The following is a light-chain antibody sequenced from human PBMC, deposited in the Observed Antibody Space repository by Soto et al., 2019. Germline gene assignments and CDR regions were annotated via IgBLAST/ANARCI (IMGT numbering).Light chain of an antibody. V-gene: IGKV1-9*01. J-gene: IGKJ5*01. CDR3: QQLSSYPQIT. Sequence: DIQMTHSPSTLSASVGDSGTITCRASQGISRYLSWYQQKPGRAPKLLISAASTLQSGVPARFSGSGSGTDFTLTISSLQPEDFATYYCQQLSSYPQITFGQGTRLEIK. CDR2: AAS. CDR1: QGISRY.